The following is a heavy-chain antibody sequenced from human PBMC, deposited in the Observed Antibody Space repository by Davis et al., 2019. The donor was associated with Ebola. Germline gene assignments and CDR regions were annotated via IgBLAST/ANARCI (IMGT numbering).Heavy chain of an antibody. V-gene: IGHV4-59*08. Sequence: SETLSLTCTVSGGSISSYYWSWIRQPPGKGLEWIGYIYYSGSTNYNPSLKSRVTISVDTSKNQFSLKLSSVTAADTAVHYCARGTVTTLGDYWGQGTLVTVSS. CDR2: IYYSGST. J-gene: IGHJ4*02. CDR1: GGSISSYY. D-gene: IGHD4-11*01. CDR3: ARGTVTTLGDY.